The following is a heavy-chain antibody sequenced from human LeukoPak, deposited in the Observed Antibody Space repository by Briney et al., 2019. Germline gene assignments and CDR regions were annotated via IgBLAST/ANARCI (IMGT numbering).Heavy chain of an antibody. Sequence: PSETLSLTCAVYGGSFSGYYWSWIRQPPGKGLEWVSAISGSGGSTYYADSVKGRFTISRDNSKNTLYLQMNSLRAEDTAVYYCAKGPVPQSIAVAGEQYFQHWGQGTLVTVSS. CDR3: AKGPVPQSIAVAGEQYFQH. D-gene: IGHD6-19*01. CDR2: ISGSGGST. V-gene: IGHV3-23*01. CDR1: GGSFSGYY. J-gene: IGHJ1*01.